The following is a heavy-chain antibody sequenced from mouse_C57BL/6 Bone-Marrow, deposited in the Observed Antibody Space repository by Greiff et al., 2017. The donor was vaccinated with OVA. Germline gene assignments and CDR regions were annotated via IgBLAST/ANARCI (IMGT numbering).Heavy chain of an antibody. D-gene: IGHD2-4*01. CDR1: GYTFTSYW. Sequence: QVQLQQPGTELVKPGASVKLSCKASGYTFTSYWMHWVKQRPGQGLEWIGNLNPSNGGTNSNEKFKSKATLTVDKSSSTAYMQLSSLTSEDSAVYYCARFYYDYSWGQGTTLTVSS. V-gene: IGHV1-53*01. J-gene: IGHJ2*01. CDR3: ARFYYDYS. CDR2: LNPSNGGT.